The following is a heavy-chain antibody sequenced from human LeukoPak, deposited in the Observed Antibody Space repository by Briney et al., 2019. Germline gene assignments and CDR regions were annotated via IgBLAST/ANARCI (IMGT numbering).Heavy chain of an antibody. V-gene: IGHV3-74*01. J-gene: IGHJ3*02. Sequence: GGSLRLSCVTSGITFSNYYMHWVRQVPGEGLVWVSHIIQDGSVTSYADSVKGRFTISRDNSKNTLYLQMNSLRAEDTAVYYCAKASTPYSGTYPDAFDIWGQGTMVTVSS. D-gene: IGHD1-26*01. CDR3: AKASTPYSGTYPDAFDI. CDR1: GITFSNYY. CDR2: IIQDGSVT.